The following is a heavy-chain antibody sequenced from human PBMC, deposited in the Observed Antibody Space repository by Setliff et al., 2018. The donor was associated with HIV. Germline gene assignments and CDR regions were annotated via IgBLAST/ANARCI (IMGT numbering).Heavy chain of an antibody. V-gene: IGHV3-23*01. CDR2: ISGSGGST. J-gene: IGHJ6*02. CDR3: AKRGKIDYGYADYYYYYGMDV. D-gene: IGHD4-17*01. Sequence: SWVRQAPGKGLEWVSAISGSGGSTYYADSVKGRFTISRDNSKNTLYLQMNSLRAEDTAVYYCAKRGKIDYGYADYYYYYGMDVWGQGTTVTVSS.